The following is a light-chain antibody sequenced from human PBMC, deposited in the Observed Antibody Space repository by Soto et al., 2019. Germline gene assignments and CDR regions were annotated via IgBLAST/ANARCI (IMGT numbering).Light chain of an antibody. CDR3: SSYKSSSTYA. CDR2: DVS. Sequence: QSALTQPAYVSGSPGQSITISYTGTSSDVGGYNYVSWYQQHPGKAPKLMIYDVSNRPSGVSNRFSGSKSGNTASLTLSGLQAEDEAAYYSSSYKSSSTYASGTGPKVTVL. CDR1: SSDVGGYNY. J-gene: IGLJ1*01. V-gene: IGLV2-14*01.